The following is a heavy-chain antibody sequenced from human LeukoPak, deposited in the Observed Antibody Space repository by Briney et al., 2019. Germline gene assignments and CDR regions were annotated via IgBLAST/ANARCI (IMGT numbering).Heavy chain of an antibody. Sequence: GGSLRLSCAASGFTFRNYEMNWVRQASGKGLEWVSYISGGGETTYYADSVRGRSTISRDNAKNSLYLQVNSLRAEDTAVYYCAREPDSSSSDYFDYWGQGTLVTVSS. J-gene: IGHJ4*02. V-gene: IGHV3-48*03. CDR2: ISGGGETT. CDR3: AREPDSSSSDYFDY. CDR1: GFTFRNYE. D-gene: IGHD6-6*01.